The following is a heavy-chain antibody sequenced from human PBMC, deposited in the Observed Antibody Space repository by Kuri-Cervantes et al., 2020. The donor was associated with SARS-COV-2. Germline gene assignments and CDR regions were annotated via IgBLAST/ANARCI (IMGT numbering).Heavy chain of an antibody. CDR1: GFTFSSYS. V-gene: IGHV3-74*01. CDR2: INSDGSTT. Sequence: GESLKISCAASGFTFSSYSMHWVRQAPGKGLVWVSRINSDGSTTNYADSVKGRFTISRDNAKNMLYLQMTSLRAEDTAVYYCAKGGFHSSGWYVRGPYDHWGQGTLVTVSS. D-gene: IGHD6-19*01. J-gene: IGHJ4*02. CDR3: AKGGFHSSGWYVRGPYDH.